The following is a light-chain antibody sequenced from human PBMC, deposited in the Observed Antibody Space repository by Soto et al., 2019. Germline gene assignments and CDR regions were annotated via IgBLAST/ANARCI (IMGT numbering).Light chain of an antibody. J-gene: IGKJ3*01. Sequence: EIVLTQSPATLSLSPGERATLSCRASQSVSSYLAWYQQKPGQAPRLLIYDASSRATGIPDRFSGSGSGTDFTLTISRLEPEDFAVYYCQQYGSSPGFTFGPGTKVDIK. V-gene: IGKV3-20*01. CDR3: QQYGSSPGFT. CDR2: DAS. CDR1: QSVSSY.